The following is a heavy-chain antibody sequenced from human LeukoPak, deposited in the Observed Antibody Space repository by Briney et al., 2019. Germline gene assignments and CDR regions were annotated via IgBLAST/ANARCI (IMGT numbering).Heavy chain of an antibody. V-gene: IGHV3-7*01. CDR3: ARDKKQGHQLRSGVCDY. Sequence: GGSLRLSCAASGFTFDDYAMHWVRQAPGKGLEWVANIKQDGSEKYYVDSVKGRFTISRDNAKNSLYLQMNSLRAEDTAVYYCARDKKQGHQLRSGVCDYWGQGTLVTVSS. D-gene: IGHD2-2*01. CDR2: IKQDGSEK. J-gene: IGHJ4*02. CDR1: GFTFDDYA.